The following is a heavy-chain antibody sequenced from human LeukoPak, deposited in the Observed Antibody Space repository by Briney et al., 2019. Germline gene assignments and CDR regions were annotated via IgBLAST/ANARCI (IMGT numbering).Heavy chain of an antibody. D-gene: IGHD3-22*01. CDR1: GGSISGGDYN. CDR2: IFYTGHT. Sequence: SETLSLTCTVSGGSISGGDYNWNWIRQPPGKGLEWIGYIFYTGHTYYNPSLKSRITISVDTSKNQFSLKLSSMTAADTAVYYCARGRWSSGYPGDWFDPWGQGTLVTVSS. V-gene: IGHV4-30-4*01. CDR3: ARGRWSSGYPGDWFDP. J-gene: IGHJ5*02.